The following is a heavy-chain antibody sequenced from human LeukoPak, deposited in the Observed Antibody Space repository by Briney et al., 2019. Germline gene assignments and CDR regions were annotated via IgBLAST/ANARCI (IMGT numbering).Heavy chain of an antibody. D-gene: IGHD5-24*01. CDR3: ARDQKIMATFTAYYMDV. CDR1: GFYFSSYR. J-gene: IGHJ6*03. CDR2: IKQDGSEK. Sequence: GGSLRLSCVASGFYFSSYRMSWVRQAPGKGLEWVASIKQDGSEKSSVGSVKGRFTITRDNAKKSLSLQMNSLRPEDTAVYYCARDQKIMATFTAYYMDVWGKGTTVTISS. V-gene: IGHV3-7*01.